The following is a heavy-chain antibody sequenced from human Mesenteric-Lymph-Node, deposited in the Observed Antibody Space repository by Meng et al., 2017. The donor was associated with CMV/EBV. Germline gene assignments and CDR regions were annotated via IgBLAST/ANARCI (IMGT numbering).Heavy chain of an antibody. Sequence: GESLKISCVASGFTLSDYWMSWVRQAPGKGLEWVGNIKQDGSEKYYVDSAKGRFTISRDNAEDSLYLQMDTLRTEDTAIYYCASLRLYGGSGSYYRDFDSWGQGTLVTVSS. CDR2: IKQDGSEK. CDR3: ASLRLYGGSGSYYRDFDS. D-gene: IGHD3-10*01. CDR1: GFTLSDYW. J-gene: IGHJ4*02. V-gene: IGHV3-7*01.